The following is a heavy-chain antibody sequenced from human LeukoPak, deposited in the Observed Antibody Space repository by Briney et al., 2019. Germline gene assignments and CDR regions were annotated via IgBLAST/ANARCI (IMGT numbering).Heavy chain of an antibody. J-gene: IGHJ4*02. CDR3: ARDRKVRSSSWFGY. V-gene: IGHV3-30*04. CDR2: ISYDGSNK. CDR1: GFTFSSYA. D-gene: IGHD6-13*01. Sequence: GRSLRLSCAASGFTFSSYAMHWVRQAPGKGLEWVAVISYDGSNKYYADSVKGRFTISRDNSKNTLYLQMNSLRAEDTAVYYCARDRKVRSSSWFGYWGQGTLVTVSS.